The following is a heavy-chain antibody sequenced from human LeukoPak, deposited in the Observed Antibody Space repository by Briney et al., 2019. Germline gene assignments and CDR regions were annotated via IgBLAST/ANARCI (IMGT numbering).Heavy chain of an antibody. CDR3: ERDRRGYCSSTSCYQSFDY. CDR1: GFTVSSNY. Sequence: GGSLRLSCAASGFTVSSNYMSWVRQARGKGLEWVSVIYSGGSTYYADSVKGRFTISRDNSKNTLYLQMNSLRAEDTAVYYCERDRRGYCSSTSCYQSFDYWGQGTLVTVSS. CDR2: IYSGGST. J-gene: IGHJ4*02. D-gene: IGHD2-2*01. V-gene: IGHV3-66*02.